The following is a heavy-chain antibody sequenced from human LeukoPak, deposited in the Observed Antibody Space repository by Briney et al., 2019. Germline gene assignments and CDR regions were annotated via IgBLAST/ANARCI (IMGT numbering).Heavy chain of an antibody. D-gene: IGHD2-15*01. Sequence: PGGSLRLSCAASGFTFSSYGMHWVRQAPGKGLEWVAFIRYDGSNKYYADSVKGRFTISRDNSKNTLYLQMNSLRAEDTAVYYCANALGYCSGGSCYQNHYWGQGTLVTVSS. V-gene: IGHV3-30*02. CDR1: GFTFSSYG. J-gene: IGHJ4*02. CDR2: IRYDGSNK. CDR3: ANALGYCSGGSCYQNHY.